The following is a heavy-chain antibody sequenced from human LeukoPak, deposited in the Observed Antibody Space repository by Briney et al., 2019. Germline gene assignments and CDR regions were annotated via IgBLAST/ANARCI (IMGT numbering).Heavy chain of an antibody. J-gene: IGHJ4*02. D-gene: IGHD2-2*01. V-gene: IGHV3-23*01. CDR3: AKRPLKTYHVPATALPFDY. Sequence: GGSLRLSCAASGFTFSTYAMNWVRQAPGRGLEWVSAISGSATGSVTTYYTDSVKGRFTISRDNSKNTLYLQMNSLRAEDTAVYYCAKRPLKTYHVPATALPFDYWGQGTLVTVSS. CDR2: ISGSATGSVTT. CDR1: GFTFSTYA.